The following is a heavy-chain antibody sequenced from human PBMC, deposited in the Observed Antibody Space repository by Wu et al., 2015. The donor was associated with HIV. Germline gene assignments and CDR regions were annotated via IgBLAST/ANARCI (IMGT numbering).Heavy chain of an antibody. Sequence: QVQLVQSGAEVKKPGSSVKVSCKASGGTFSSYAISWVRQAPGQGLEWMGGIIPIFGTANYAQKFQGRVTITTDESTSTAYMELSSLRSEDTAVYYCARGLIAVALYYFDYWGQGTLVTVSS. CDR1: GGTFSSYA. J-gene: IGHJ4*02. D-gene: IGHD6-19*01. CDR3: ARGLIAVALYYFDY. CDR2: IIPIFGTA. V-gene: IGHV1-69*05.